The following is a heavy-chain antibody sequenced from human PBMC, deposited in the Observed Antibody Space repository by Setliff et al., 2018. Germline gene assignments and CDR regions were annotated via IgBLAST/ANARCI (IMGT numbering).Heavy chain of an antibody. J-gene: IGHJ4*02. V-gene: IGHV4-28*03. D-gene: IGHD2-2*01. CDR3: TRGGERYHTAN. Sequence: SETLSLTCAVSGVSVNSLTWWSWVRQTPGKGLEWIGFIDHEGNPKFNPSVNYNPSLKSRVTMSIDKSKNQFSLNLRSVTAADTAVYYCTRGGERYHTANWGQGLLVTVSS. CDR2: IDHEGNP. CDR1: GVSVNSLTW.